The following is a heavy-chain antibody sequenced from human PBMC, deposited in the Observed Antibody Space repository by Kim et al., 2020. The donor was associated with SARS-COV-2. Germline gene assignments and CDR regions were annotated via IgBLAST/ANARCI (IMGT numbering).Heavy chain of an antibody. D-gene: IGHD7-27*01. CDR2: VYNIGGT. CDR1: GDSVSSGSHY. CDR3: ARGNGGLYDAFDI. J-gene: IGHJ3*02. Sequence: SETLSLTCAVSGDSVSSGSHYWSWIRQPPGKGLEWIGYVYNIGGTNYNPSLRSRVTMSADTSKNQFSLHLSSVTTADTAVYYCARGNGGLYDAFDIWGHGTMLIISS. V-gene: IGHV4-61*01.